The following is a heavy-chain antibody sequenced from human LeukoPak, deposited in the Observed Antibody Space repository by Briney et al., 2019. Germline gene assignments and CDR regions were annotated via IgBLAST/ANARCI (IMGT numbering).Heavy chain of an antibody. CDR3: ARDRTYDSSGYSDY. CDR2: IKQDGSEK. D-gene: IGHD3-22*01. CDR1: GFTFNNQA. V-gene: IGHV3-7*01. Sequence: GGSLRLSCAGSGFTFNNQAMTWVRQAPGKGLEWVANIKQDGSEKYYVDSVKGRFTISRDNAKNSLYLQMNSLRAEDTAVYYCARDRTYDSSGYSDYWGQGTLVTVSS. J-gene: IGHJ4*02.